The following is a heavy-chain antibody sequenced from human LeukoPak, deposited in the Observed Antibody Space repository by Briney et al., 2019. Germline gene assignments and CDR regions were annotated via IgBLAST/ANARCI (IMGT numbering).Heavy chain of an antibody. CDR3: AKAPGGITMIVGVDYFDY. CDR1: GYTFTSYG. D-gene: IGHD3-22*01. V-gene: IGHV3-23*01. J-gene: IGHJ4*02. CDR2: ISGNGGST. Sequence: ASVKVSCKASGYTFTSYGISWVRQAPGKGLEWVSGISGNGGSTYDADSVKGRFTISRDNSKNTLSLQMNSLRAEDTALYYCAKAPGGITMIVGVDYFDYWGQGTLVTVSS.